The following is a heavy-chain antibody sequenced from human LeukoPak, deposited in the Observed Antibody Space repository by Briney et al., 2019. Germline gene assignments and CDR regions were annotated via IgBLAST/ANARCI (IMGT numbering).Heavy chain of an antibody. CDR3: AKSREEIRGLDAFDI. D-gene: IGHD5-24*01. CDR2: IYYSGSA. CDR1: GRSISSDDYC. V-gene: IGHV4-31*03. J-gene: IGHJ3*02. Sequence: SETLSLTCSVSGRSISSDDYCWNWIRQHPGKGLEWIGYIYYSGSAYYNPSLKSRVALSVDTSKNQFSLKLSSLTAADTAVYYCAKSREEIRGLDAFDIWGQGTMVTVSS.